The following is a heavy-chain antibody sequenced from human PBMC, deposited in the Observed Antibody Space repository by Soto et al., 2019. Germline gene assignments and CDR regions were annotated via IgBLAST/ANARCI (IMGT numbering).Heavy chain of an antibody. CDR1: GGTFSSYA. J-gene: IGHJ4*02. D-gene: IGHD6-13*01. CDR3: ARVEDSSSWIYYFDY. CDR2: IIPIFGTA. V-gene: IGHV1-69*13. Sequence: SVKVSCKASGGTFSSYAISWVRQAPGQGLEWMGGIIPIFGTANYAQKFQGRVTITADESTSTAYMELSSLRSEDTAVYYCARVEDSSSWIYYFDYWGQGTLVTVS.